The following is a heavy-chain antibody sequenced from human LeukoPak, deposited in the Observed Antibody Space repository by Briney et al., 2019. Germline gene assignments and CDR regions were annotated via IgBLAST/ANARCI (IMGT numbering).Heavy chain of an antibody. J-gene: IGHJ5*02. D-gene: IGHD6-13*01. CDR3: ARGRSSSLNWFDP. CDR2: IYYSGST. Sequence: KPSETLSLTCTVSGGSISSGGYYWSWIRQHPGKGLEWIGYIYYSGSTYYNPSLKSRVTISVDTSKNQFSLKLSSVTAADTAVYYCARGRSSSLNWFDPWGQGTLVTVSS. V-gene: IGHV4-31*03. CDR1: GGSISSGGYY.